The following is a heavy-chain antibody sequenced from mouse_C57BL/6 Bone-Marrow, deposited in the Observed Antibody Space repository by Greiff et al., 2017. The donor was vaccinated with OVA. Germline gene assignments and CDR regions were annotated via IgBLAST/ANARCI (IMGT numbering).Heavy chain of an antibody. D-gene: IGHD1-1*01. CDR3: ASGDDSYGSSYAMDY. Sequence: VQLQQSGPELVKPGASVKISCKASGYSFTDFNMNWVKQSHGKSLEWIGVINPNYGTTSYNQKFKGKATLTVDQSSSTAYMQLNSLTSEDSAVYYCASGDDSYGSSYAMDYWGQGTSVTVSS. CDR2: INPNYGTT. CDR1: GYSFTDFN. J-gene: IGHJ4*01. V-gene: IGHV1-39*01.